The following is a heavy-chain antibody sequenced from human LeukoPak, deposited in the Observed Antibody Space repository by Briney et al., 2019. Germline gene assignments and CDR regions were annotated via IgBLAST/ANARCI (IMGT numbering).Heavy chain of an antibody. CDR3: ARGYSSGWTFDY. Sequence: ASVKVSCKASGYTFTSYAMHWVRQAPGQRLEWMGWISAGNGNTKYSQKFQGRVTITRDTSASTAYMELSSLRSEDTAVYYCARGYSSGWTFDYWGQGTLVTVSS. D-gene: IGHD6-19*01. CDR1: GYTFTSYA. V-gene: IGHV1-3*01. J-gene: IGHJ4*02. CDR2: ISAGNGNT.